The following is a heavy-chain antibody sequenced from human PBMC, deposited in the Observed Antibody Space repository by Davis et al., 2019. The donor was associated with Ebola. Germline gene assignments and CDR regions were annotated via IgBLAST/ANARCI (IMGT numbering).Heavy chain of an antibody. CDR3: ARDVRGITGPSEY. V-gene: IGHV1-18*01. J-gene: IGHJ4*02. D-gene: IGHD1-1*01. CDR2: ISTYNGNT. CDR1: GYSFTDDG. Sequence: ASVRVSCKASGYSFTDDGISWVRQAPGQGLEWMGWISTYNGNTNYAQKVQGRITMTTDTSTSTAYMELRSLRSDDTARYYCARDVRGITGPSEYWGQGTLVTVSS.